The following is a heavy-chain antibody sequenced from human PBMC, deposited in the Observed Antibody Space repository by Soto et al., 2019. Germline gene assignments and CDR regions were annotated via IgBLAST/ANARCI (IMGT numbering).Heavy chain of an antibody. Sequence: QVQLVQSGAEVKKPGASVKVSCKASGYTFTSYGISWVRQAPGQGLEWRGWISAYNDNTNYAQKLQGRVTMTTDTSTSTAYMELRSLRSDDTAVYYCARPLYDYVWGSYRLDYWGQGTLVTVSS. CDR1: GYTFTSYG. J-gene: IGHJ4*02. D-gene: IGHD3-16*02. CDR2: ISAYNDNT. V-gene: IGHV1-18*01. CDR3: ARPLYDYVWGSYRLDY.